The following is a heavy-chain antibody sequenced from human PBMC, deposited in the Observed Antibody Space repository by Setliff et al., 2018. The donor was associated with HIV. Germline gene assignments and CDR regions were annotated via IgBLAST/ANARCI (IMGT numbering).Heavy chain of an antibody. V-gene: IGHV1-46*01. J-gene: IGHJ4*02. D-gene: IGHD3-22*01. Sequence: GASVKVSCKASGYSFTNYYMNWVRQAPGQGLEWMGIINPSGGGTTYAQKFQGRVTMTRDTSTDTLYMDLGSLTSEDTAVYYCVRGMTSYDSSGYSIPYYFDYWGQGTLVTVS. CDR3: VRGMTSYDSSGYSIPYYFDY. CDR2: INPSGGGT. CDR1: GYSFTNYY.